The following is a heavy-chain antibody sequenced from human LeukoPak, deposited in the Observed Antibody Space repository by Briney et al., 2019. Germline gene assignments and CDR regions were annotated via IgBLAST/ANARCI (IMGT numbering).Heavy chain of an antibody. Sequence: AGGSLRLSCAVSGFTFSSYWMNWVRQAPGKGLEWVASIRQDGGEKSYVDSVKGRFTISRDNAKNSLYLQMNSLRAEDTALYYCARAYSGYENYYYYYYMDVWGKGTTVTVSS. CDR3: ARAYSGYENYYYYYYMDV. J-gene: IGHJ6*03. CDR1: GFTFSSYW. D-gene: IGHD5-12*01. CDR2: IRQDGGEK. V-gene: IGHV3-7*03.